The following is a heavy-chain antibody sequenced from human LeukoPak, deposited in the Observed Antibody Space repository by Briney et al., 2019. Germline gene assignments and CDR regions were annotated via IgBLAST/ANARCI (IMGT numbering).Heavy chain of an antibody. V-gene: IGHV3-72*01. CDR2: TRNKANSYTT. J-gene: IGHJ4*02. Sequence: GGSLRLSCAASGFTFSDHYMDWVRQAPGKGLEWVGRTRNKANSYTTEYAASVKGRFTISRDDSKNSLYLQMNSLKTEDTAVYYCARGNGAAATFGYWGQGTLVTVSS. CDR1: GFTFSDHY. D-gene: IGHD1-26*01. CDR3: ARGNGAAATFGY.